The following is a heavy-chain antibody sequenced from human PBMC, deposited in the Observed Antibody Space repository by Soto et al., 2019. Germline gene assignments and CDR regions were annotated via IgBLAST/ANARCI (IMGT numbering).Heavy chain of an antibody. Sequence: PGGSLRLSCAASGFSFGSYALSWVRQAPGKGLEWVPTISGSDGKTFYADSVKGRFSISRDTSQSTLYLQMNSLRADDTAMYYCARWSYLDYWGQGTRVTVS. D-gene: IGHD3-3*01. J-gene: IGHJ4*02. V-gene: IGHV3-23*01. CDR1: GFSFGSYA. CDR3: ARWSYLDY. CDR2: ISGSDGKT.